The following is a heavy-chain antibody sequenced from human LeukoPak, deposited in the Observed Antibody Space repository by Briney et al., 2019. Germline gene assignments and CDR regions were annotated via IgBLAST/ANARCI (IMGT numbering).Heavy chain of an antibody. CDR1: GYTFTSYG. V-gene: IGHV1-18*01. CDR3: TRGDNYIVVSDPFDY. Sequence: ASVKVSCKACGYTFTSYGIQWVRQAPGQGLEWMGWISAHNGNTNLAQRFQGRVTLTTDTSTNTAYMEVKNLKSDDTAVYFCTRGDNYIVVSDPFDYWGQGTLVTVSS. CDR2: ISAHNGNT. J-gene: IGHJ4*02. D-gene: IGHD2-15*01.